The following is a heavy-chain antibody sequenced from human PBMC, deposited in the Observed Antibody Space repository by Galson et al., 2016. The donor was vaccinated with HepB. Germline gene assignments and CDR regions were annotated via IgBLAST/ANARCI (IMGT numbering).Heavy chain of an antibody. J-gene: IGHJ6*04. CDR2: ISSNSDSI. CDR1: GFTLSLYT. CDR3: AKGRAIGYYHYGMDV. Sequence: SLRLSCAASGFTLSLYTMNWVRQAPGKGLEWVSGISSNSDSIGYADSVKGRFTISRDNRKNSLYLQMNSLRIEDTALYYCAKGRAIGYYHYGMDVWGKGTMVTVSS. V-gene: IGHV3-9*01.